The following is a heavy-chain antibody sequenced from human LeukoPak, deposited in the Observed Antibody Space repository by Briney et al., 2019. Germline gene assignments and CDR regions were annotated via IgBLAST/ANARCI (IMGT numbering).Heavy chain of an antibody. D-gene: IGHD6-25*01. J-gene: IGHJ4*01. CDR3: ARHRSSGDDY. Sequence: SETLSLTCTVSGGSISGYYWSWIRQPPGKGLEWIGYIYYSGSTTYNPSLKSRVTMSVDTSKNQLSLRVSSVTAADTAVYYCARHRSSGDDYWGQGTLVTVSS. CDR2: IYYSGST. CDR1: GGSISGYY. V-gene: IGHV4-59*08.